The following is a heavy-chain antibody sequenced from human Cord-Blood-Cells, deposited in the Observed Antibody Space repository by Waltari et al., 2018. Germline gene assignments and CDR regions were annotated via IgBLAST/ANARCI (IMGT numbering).Heavy chain of an antibody. CDR2: NSAYNGNT. Sequence: QVQLVQSGAEVKKPGASVKVSCKASGYTFTSYGISWVRQAPGQGLEWMGWNSAYNGNTNYSQKLQGRVTMTTDTSTSTAYIELRSLRSDDTAVYYCARYSGYDYWFDPWGQGTLVTVSS. CDR3: ARYSGYDYWFDP. D-gene: IGHD5-12*01. J-gene: IGHJ5*02. CDR1: GYTFTSYG. V-gene: IGHV1-18*04.